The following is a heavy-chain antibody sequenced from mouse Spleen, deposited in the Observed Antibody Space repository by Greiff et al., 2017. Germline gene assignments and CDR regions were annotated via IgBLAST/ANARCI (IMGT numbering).Heavy chain of an antibody. Sequence: QVQLKQSGPGLVQPSQSLSITCTVSGFSFTSYGVHWVRQSPGKGLEWLGVIWRGGSTDYNAAFMSRLSITKDNSKSQVFSKMNSLQADDTAIYYCARGDYGYLYYYAMDYWGQGTSVTVSS. CDR2: IWRGGST. CDR3: ARGDYGYLYYYAMDY. D-gene: IGHD1-2*01. V-gene: IGHV2-5*01. J-gene: IGHJ4*01. CDR1: GFSFTSYG.